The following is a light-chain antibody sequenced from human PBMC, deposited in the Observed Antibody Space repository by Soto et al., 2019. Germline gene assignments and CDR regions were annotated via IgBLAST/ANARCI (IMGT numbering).Light chain of an antibody. CDR2: AAS. CDR3: QQSHRTPPT. CDR1: QTISSY. J-gene: IGKJ2*01. V-gene: IGKV1-39*01. Sequence: DIQMTQSPSSLSASVGDRVTITCRASQTISSYLNWYQQKPGRAPKLLIYAASSLQGGVPSRFSGSGSGTDFTLTISSLQPEEFANYYFQQSHRTPPTFGQGNQLEIK.